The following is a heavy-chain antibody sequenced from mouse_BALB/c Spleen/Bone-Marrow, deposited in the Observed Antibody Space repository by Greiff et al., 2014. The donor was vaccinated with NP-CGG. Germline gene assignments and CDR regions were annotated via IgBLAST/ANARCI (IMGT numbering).Heavy chain of an antibody. Sequence: VKLEESGPGLVAPSQSLSITCTVSGFSLTNYGVHWVRQPPGKGLEWLGVIWADGSTNYNSALMSRLSISKDNSKSQVFFKMISLQTDDTAMYYCARITTATGAMDYWGQGTSVTVSS. V-gene: IGHV2-9*02. CDR3: ARITTATGAMDY. J-gene: IGHJ4*01. CDR2: IWADGST. CDR1: GFSLTNYG. D-gene: IGHD1-2*01.